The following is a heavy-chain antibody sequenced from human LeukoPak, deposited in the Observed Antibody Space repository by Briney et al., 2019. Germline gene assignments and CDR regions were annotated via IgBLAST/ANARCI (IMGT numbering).Heavy chain of an antibody. V-gene: IGHV4-34*01. Sequence: SETLSLTCAVYGGSFTNYYWSWIRQPPGKGLEWIGEINHSGSSKHNPSLKSRVTISIDTSKNQLSLKLSSVTAADTAVYSCVRHVARAFDIWGQGTKVTVSS. CDR2: INHSGSS. CDR3: VRHVARAFDI. J-gene: IGHJ3*02. CDR1: GGSFTNYY.